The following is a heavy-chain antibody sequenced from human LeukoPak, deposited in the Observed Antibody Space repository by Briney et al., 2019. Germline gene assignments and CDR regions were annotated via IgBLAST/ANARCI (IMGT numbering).Heavy chain of an antibody. CDR2: INPNSGGT. Sequence: GASVKVSCKASGYTFTGYYMHWVRQAPGQGLEWMGWINPNSGGTNYAQKFQGRVTMTRDTSISTAYMELSRLGSDETTVYYCARDLLVRLEMATTPRGSYFDYWGQGTLVTVSS. CDR3: ARDLLVRLEMATTPRGSYFDY. CDR1: GYTFTGYY. J-gene: IGHJ4*02. V-gene: IGHV1-2*02. D-gene: IGHD5-24*01.